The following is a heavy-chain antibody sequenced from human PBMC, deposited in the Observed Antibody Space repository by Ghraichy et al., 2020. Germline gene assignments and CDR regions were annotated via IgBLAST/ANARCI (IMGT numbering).Heavy chain of an antibody. D-gene: IGHD3-16*01. CDR2: IRYDGSKK. CDR3: AKDGSLGVSYYFDQ. CDR1: GLSINNYG. Sequence: GGSLRLSCAASGLSINNYGMHWVRQAPGKGLEWVTFIRYDGSKKYYADSVKGRFTISRDSSKNTLYLQMNSLRAEDTAMYYCAKDGSLGVSYYFDQWGQGTLVTVSS. V-gene: IGHV3-30*02. J-gene: IGHJ4*02.